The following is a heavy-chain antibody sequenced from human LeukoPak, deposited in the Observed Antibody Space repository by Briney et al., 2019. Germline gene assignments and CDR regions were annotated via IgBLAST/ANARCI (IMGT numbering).Heavy chain of an antibody. Sequence: GGSLRLSCTASGFTFDDYAMHWARQTPGKGLEWVSLISGNGENTYYADSVKGRFTISGDTSKNSLYLQMNSLRAEDAAVYYCATSGSYDVSWAFDIWGQGTMVTVSS. CDR2: ISGNGENT. D-gene: IGHD5-12*01. J-gene: IGHJ3*02. CDR1: GFTFDDYA. CDR3: ATSGSYDVSWAFDI. V-gene: IGHV3-43*02.